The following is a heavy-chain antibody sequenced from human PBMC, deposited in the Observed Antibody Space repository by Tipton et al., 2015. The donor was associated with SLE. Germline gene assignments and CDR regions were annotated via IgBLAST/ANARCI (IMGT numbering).Heavy chain of an antibody. D-gene: IGHD2-2*01. CDR2: IYPADSDT. CDR3: AKSSNTTPKMGSFDI. Sequence: VQLVQSGAEVKKPGESLKISCKGSGYGFTNYWIGWVRQMPGKGLEWMGIIYPADSDTRYSPSFKGQVTISADKSISTAYLQWSSLKASDTAMYYCAKSSNTTPKMGSFDIWGQGTMVAVSS. CDR1: GYGFTNYW. V-gene: IGHV5-51*03. J-gene: IGHJ3*02.